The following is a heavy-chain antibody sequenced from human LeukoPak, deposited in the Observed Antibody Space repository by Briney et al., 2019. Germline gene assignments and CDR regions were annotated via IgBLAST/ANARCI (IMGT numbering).Heavy chain of an antibody. CDR1: GFPFSSYS. D-gene: IGHD2-2*01. CDR2: ISISSSTI. CDR3: ARDGAVGVGEDIVVVLGGAFDI. J-gene: IGHJ3*02. V-gene: IGHV3-48*04. Sequence: GGSLRLSCAASGFPFSSYSMNWVRQAPGRGLEWVSYISISSSTIYYADSVKGRFTISRDNAKNSLYLQMNSLRAEDTAVYYCARDGAVGVGEDIVVVLGGAFDIWGQGTMVTVSS.